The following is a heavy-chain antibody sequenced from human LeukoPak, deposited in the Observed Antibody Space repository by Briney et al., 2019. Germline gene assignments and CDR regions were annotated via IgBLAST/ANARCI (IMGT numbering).Heavy chain of an antibody. D-gene: IGHD2-21*01. J-gene: IGHJ4*02. V-gene: IGHV4-39*01. CDR1: GGSISSSSYY. CDR3: ARLQSSGLVWSVY. Sequence: ASETLSLTCTVSGGSISSSSYYWGWIRQPPGEGLEWIGSIYYSGSTYYNPSLKSRVTISVDTSKNQFSLKLSSVTAADTAVYYCARLQSSGLVWSVYWGQGTLVTVSS. CDR2: IYYSGST.